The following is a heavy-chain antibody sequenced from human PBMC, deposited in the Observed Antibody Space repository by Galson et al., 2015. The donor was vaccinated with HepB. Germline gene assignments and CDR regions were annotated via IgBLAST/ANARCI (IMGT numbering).Heavy chain of an antibody. CDR3: ASYCSGGSCVDI. CDR2: ISYDGSNK. Sequence: SLRLSCAASGFTFSSYGMHWVRQAPGKGLEWVAVISYDGSNKYYADSVKGRFTISRDNSKNTLYLQMNSLRAEDTAVYYCASYCSGGSCVDIWGQGTMVTVS. V-gene: IGHV3-30*03. J-gene: IGHJ3*02. D-gene: IGHD2-15*01. CDR1: GFTFSSYG.